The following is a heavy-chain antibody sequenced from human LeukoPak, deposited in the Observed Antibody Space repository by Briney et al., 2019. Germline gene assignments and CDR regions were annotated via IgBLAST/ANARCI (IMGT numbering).Heavy chain of an antibody. CDR1: GFTVSSNY. V-gene: IGHV3-66*01. D-gene: IGHD3-22*01. Sequence: AGGSLRLSCAASGFTVSSNYMSWVRQAPGKGLEWVSVIYSGGSTYYADSVKGRFTISRDNSKNTLYLQMNSLRAEDTAVYYCARTYDSSGYYFDYWGQGTLVTVSS. CDR3: ARTYDSSGYYFDY. CDR2: IYSGGST. J-gene: IGHJ4*02.